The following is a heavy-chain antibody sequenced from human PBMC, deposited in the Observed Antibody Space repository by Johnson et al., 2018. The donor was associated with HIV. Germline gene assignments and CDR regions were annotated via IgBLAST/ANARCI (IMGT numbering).Heavy chain of an antibody. CDR1: GFTFEAHG. CDR2: INWSGGTT. V-gene: IGHV3-20*04. J-gene: IGHJ3*02. Sequence: VQLVASGGGVERPGGSLRLSCAGPGFTFEAHGMSRVRQVPGKGQEWVTGINWSGGTTGDADPVKGPFNLSRDNTKNSLYLQMNSLRAEDTALYYCAREGGIVAAQGDAFDIWGQGTMVTVSS. D-gene: IGHD1-26*01. CDR3: AREGGIVAAQGDAFDI.